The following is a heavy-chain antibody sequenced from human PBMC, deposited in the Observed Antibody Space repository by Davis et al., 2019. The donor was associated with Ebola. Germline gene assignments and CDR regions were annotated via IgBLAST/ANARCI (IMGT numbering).Heavy chain of an antibody. CDR3: ARDKYSYGKIYGMDV. D-gene: IGHD5-18*01. V-gene: IGHV1-18*01. Sequence: ASVKVSCKASGYTFTSYGISWVRQAPGQGLEWMGWISAYNGNTNYAQKFQGRVTMTRDTSTSTVYMKLSSLRSEDTAVYYCARDKYSYGKIYGMDVWGQGTTVTVSS. J-gene: IGHJ6*02. CDR2: ISAYNGNT. CDR1: GYTFTSYG.